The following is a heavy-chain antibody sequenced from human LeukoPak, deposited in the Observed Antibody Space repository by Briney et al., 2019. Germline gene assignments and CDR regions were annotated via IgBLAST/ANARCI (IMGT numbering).Heavy chain of an antibody. V-gene: IGHV5-51*01. CDR1: GYTFTNYW. J-gene: IGHJ6*03. CDR2: IYPGDSDT. D-gene: IGHD3-3*01. CDR3: ARLRRDTYYDFWSGYYGAYYMDV. Sequence: GESLKISCKGSGYTFTNYWIAWVRQMPGKGLEWMGIIYPGDSDTKYSPSFPGQVTVSVDKSITTAYLQWSSLKASDTAMYYCARLRRDTYYDFWSGYYGAYYMDVWGKGTTVTVSS.